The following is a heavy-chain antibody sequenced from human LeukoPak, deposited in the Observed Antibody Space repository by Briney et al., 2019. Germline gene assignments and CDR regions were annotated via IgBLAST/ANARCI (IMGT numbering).Heavy chain of an antibody. CDR1: GFTFSSYA. CDR3: ARQRLNRLIANHRWAFDI. CDR2: ILYDGSNK. D-gene: IGHD4-23*01. J-gene: IGHJ3*02. V-gene: IGHV3-30-3*01. Sequence: HAGGSLRLFCAASGFTFSSYAMHWVRQAPGKGLEWVAVILYDGSNKYYADSVKGRFTISRDNSKNTLYLQMNSLRAEDTAVYYCARQRLNRLIANHRWAFDIWGQGTMVTVSS.